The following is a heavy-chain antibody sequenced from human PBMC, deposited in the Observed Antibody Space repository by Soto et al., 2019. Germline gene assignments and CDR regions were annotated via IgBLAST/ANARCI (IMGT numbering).Heavy chain of an antibody. CDR1: GFTFSKYT. J-gene: IGHJ2*01. CDR2: TSYDGSTK. D-gene: IGHD4-17*01. V-gene: IGHV3-30-3*01. CDR3: AKDGGYDYGFWYFDL. Sequence: QVQLVESGGGVVQPGRSLRLSCAASGFTFSKYTMHWVRQAPGKGLEWVAVTSYDGSTKYYADSVKGRFTISRDNYNNTLYLQTNXLRAEGTAVYYCAKDGGYDYGFWYFDLWGRGTLVTVSS.